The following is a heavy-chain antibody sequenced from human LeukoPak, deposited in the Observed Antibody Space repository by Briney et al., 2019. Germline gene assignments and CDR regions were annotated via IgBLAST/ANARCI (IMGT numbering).Heavy chain of an antibody. J-gene: IGHJ4*02. CDR3: ARCGYDFRTFDY. D-gene: IGHD5-12*01. V-gene: IGHV4-39*07. CDR1: GGSISSSSYY. CDR2: IYYSGST. Sequence: SETLSLTCTVSGGSISSSSYYWRWIRQPPGKGLEWIGSIYYSGSTYYNPSLKSRVTISVDTSKNQFSLKLSSVTAADTAVYYCARCGYDFRTFDYWGQGTLVTVSS.